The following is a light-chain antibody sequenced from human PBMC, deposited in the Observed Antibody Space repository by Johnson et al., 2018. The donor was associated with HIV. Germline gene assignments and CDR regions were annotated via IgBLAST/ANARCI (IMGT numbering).Light chain of an antibody. CDR2: DNN. CDR1: SSNIGNNF. CDR3: GTWDSSLRVGV. V-gene: IGLV1-51*01. J-gene: IGLJ1*01. Sequence: QSVLTQPPSVSAAPGQKVTISCSGSSSNIGNNFVSWYQQLPGRAPKLLIYDNNKRPSGIPDRFSGSKSGTSATLGITGLQTGDEADYYCGTWDSSLRVGVFGTWTKVTVL.